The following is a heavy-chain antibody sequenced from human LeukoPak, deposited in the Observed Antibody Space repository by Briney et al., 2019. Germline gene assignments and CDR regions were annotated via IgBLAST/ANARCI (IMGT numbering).Heavy chain of an antibody. V-gene: IGHV3-13*01. D-gene: IGHD3-16*02. Sequence: GGSLRLSCAASGFTFSSYSMNSVRQATGKGLEWVSAIGTAGETYYPGSVKGRFTIPRENAMNSLYLQMNSLRAGDTAVYYWARGGYDYVWGSYRAELDIWGQGTMVTVSS. CDR3: ARGGYDYVWGSYRAELDI. J-gene: IGHJ3*02. CDR1: GFTFSSYS. CDR2: IGTAGET.